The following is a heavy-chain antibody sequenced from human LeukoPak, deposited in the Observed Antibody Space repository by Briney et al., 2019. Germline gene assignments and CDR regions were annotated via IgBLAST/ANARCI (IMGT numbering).Heavy chain of an antibody. J-gene: IGHJ4*02. CDR2: ISGSSSYI. CDR3: ARDFRTQLDGYSPPYHFDY. CDR1: GFTFSTYS. V-gene: IGHV3-21*01. D-gene: IGHD5-24*01. Sequence: GGSLRLSCAASGFTFSTYSMSWVRQTPGKGLKWVSSISGSSSYIYYADSVKGQFTISRDNAKNSLYLQMNSLRAEDTAVYYCARDFRTQLDGYSPPYHFDYWGQGTPVTVSS.